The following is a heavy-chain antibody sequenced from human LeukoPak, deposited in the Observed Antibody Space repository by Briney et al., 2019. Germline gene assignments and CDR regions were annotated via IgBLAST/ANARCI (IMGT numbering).Heavy chain of an antibody. CDR3: ARWNYDNGAYYLDY. Sequence: GGSLRLSCAASGFTFSDYYMSWIRQAPGKGLEWVANIKGDGSEKYYVDSVKGRFTISRDNAKTSLYLQMNSLRAEDTAVYYCARWNYDNGAYYLDYWGRGTLVTVSS. CDR1: GFTFSDYY. V-gene: IGHV3-7*01. J-gene: IGHJ4*02. D-gene: IGHD3-22*01. CDR2: IKGDGSEK.